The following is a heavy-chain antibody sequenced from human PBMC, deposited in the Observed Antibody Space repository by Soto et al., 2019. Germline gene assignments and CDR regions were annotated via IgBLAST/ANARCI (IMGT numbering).Heavy chain of an antibody. CDR3: ATHGLGVSSPPYSDN. Sequence: QLVQSGSEVKKPGSSVKVSCQASGGTFSGYVVTWVRQAPGQGLEWMGEFVPLFGTTNYAQRFSGRITITAEESTSTAYMELRTLRSDDMAVYYCATHGLGVSSPPYSDNWGQGTLVTVSS. CDR1: GGTFSGYV. CDR2: FVPLFGTT. D-gene: IGHD2-21*01. V-gene: IGHV1-69*01. J-gene: IGHJ4*02.